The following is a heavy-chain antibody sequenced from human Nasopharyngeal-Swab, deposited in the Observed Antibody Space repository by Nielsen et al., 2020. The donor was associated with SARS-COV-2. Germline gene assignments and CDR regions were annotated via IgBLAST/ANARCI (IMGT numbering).Heavy chain of an antibody. J-gene: IGHJ5*02. Sequence: ASVKVSCKASGYTCTTYAIHWVRQAPGQRLEWMGWINAGNGNTKYSQKLQGRVTITRDTSASTAYMELSSLRSEDTAVYYCARDSSSGLRYFDWLSPGYNWFDPWGQGTLVTVSS. CDR3: ARDSSSGLRYFDWLSPGYNWFDP. D-gene: IGHD3-9*01. V-gene: IGHV1-3*01. CDR2: INAGNGNT. CDR1: GYTCTTYA.